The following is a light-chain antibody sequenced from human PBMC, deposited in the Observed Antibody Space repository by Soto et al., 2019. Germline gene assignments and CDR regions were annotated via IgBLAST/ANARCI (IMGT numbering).Light chain of an antibody. CDR2: DAS. J-gene: IGKJ4*01. CDR1: QSVSNS. V-gene: IGKV3-11*01. Sequence: EIVLTQSPATLSWSTGERATLSCRASQSVSNSLAWYQQKPGQAPRLLIYDASNRATGIPARFSGSGSGTDFTLTISSLEPEDFAVYYCQQRSNWPLLTFGGGTKVEIK. CDR3: QQRSNWPLLT.